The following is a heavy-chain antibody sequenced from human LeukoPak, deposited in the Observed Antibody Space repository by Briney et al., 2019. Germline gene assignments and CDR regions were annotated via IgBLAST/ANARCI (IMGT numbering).Heavy chain of an antibody. D-gene: IGHD3-22*01. CDR2: ISSSSSYI. Sequence: GGSLRLSCAASGFTFSSYTINWVRQAPGKGLEWVSSISSSSSYIYYADSVKGRFTISRDNAKNSLYLQMNSLRAEDTAVYYCATLYYYDSSGWNTIPDAFDIWGQGTMVTVSS. V-gene: IGHV3-21*01. CDR3: ATLYYYDSSGWNTIPDAFDI. CDR1: GFTFSSYT. J-gene: IGHJ3*02.